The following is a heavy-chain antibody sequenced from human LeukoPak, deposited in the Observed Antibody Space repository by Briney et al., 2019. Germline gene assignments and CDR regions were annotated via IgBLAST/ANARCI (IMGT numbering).Heavy chain of an antibody. Sequence: PSETLSLTCTVSGGSISSGSYYWSWIRQPAGTGLEWIGRIYASGSTNYNPSLKSRVTISVDTSKNQFSLKLSSVTAADTAMYYCARSAGAAAPLDYWGQGTLVTVSS. J-gene: IGHJ4*02. CDR2: IYASGST. V-gene: IGHV4-61*02. CDR1: GGSISSGSYY. D-gene: IGHD6-13*01. CDR3: ARSAGAAAPLDY.